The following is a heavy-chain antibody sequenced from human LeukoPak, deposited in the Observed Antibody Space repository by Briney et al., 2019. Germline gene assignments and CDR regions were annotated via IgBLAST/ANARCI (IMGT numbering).Heavy chain of an antibody. J-gene: IGHJ4*01. D-gene: IGHD6-13*01. V-gene: IGHV4-34*01. Sequence: PSETLSLTCAVYGGSFSDYYWTWIRQPPGKGLEWIGEINHSGSTNYNPSLKSRVTISVDTSKNQISLKVTSVTAADTAVYYCARGIYNSSWYGFDYWGHGTLVTVSS. CDR3: ARGIYNSSWYGFDY. CDR2: INHSGST. CDR1: GGSFSDYY.